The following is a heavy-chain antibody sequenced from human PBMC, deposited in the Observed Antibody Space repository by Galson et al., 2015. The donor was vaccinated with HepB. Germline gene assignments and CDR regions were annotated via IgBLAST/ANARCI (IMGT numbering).Heavy chain of an antibody. V-gene: IGHV3-9*01. CDR2: ISWNSGSI. D-gene: IGHD2-21*02. CDR1: GFTFDDYY. Sequence: SLRLSCAASGFTFDDYYMHWVRQAPGRGLGWVSGISWNSGSIGYADSVKGRFTISRDNAKNSPYLQMNSLRAEDTALYYCAKDRSVVTMGSLDYWGQGTLVTVSS. J-gene: IGHJ4*02. CDR3: AKDRSVVTMGSLDY.